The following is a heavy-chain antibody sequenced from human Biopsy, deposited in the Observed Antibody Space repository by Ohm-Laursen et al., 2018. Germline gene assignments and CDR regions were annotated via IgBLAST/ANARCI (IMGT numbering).Heavy chain of an antibody. CDR3: ARDSRGGHLNTTLITGKNLDS. CDR2: IYYTGST. Sequence: SGTLSLTCTVSRDSIRNYYWTWIRQSPGKGLEWIGYIYYTGSTNYNPSVKSRVTISVDTSKNQFSLKLNSVTAADTAVYFCARDSRGGHLNTTLITGKNLDSWGQGILVTVSS. D-gene: IGHD3-16*01. J-gene: IGHJ4*02. CDR1: RDSIRNYY. V-gene: IGHV4-59*01.